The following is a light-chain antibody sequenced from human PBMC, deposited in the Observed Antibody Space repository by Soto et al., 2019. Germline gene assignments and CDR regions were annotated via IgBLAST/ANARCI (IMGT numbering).Light chain of an antibody. Sequence: EIVMTQSPATLSVSPGERVTLSCRASQSVRSNLAWYQQKPGQAPRLLIYDAANRAIGIPARFSGSGSGTDFTLTISSLEPEDSAVYYCQQRSDWVTFGQGTKLEIK. CDR1: QSVRSN. CDR3: QQRSDWVT. CDR2: DAA. J-gene: IGKJ2*01. V-gene: IGKV3-11*01.